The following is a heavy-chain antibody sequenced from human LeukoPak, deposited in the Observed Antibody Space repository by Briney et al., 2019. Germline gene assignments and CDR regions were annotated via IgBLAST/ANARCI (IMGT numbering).Heavy chain of an antibody. J-gene: IGHJ4*02. CDR1: GYTFTSYG. D-gene: IGHD5-18*01. Sequence: ASVKVSCKASGYTFTSYGISWVRQAPGQGLEWMGWINPNSGGTNYAQKFQGWVTMTRDTSISTAYMELSRLRSDDTAVYYCARVGGRGYSYGYNYWGQGTLVTVSS. CDR2: INPNSGGT. V-gene: IGHV1-2*04. CDR3: ARVGGRGYSYGYNY.